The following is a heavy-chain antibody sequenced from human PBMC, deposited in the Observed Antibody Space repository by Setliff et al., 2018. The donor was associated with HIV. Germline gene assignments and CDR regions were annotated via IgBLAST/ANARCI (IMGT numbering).Heavy chain of an antibody. CDR3: AKSPGFSSYGGSG. Sequence: SETLSLTCAVYGGSFSDYSWSWIRQPPGKGLEWIGEISYSGSTNYNPSLKSRVTISIDTSKNQFSLRLASVTAADTAVYYCAKSPGFSSYGGSGWGQGTLVTVSS. CDR1: GGSFSDYS. V-gene: IGHV4-34*01. J-gene: IGHJ4*02. D-gene: IGHD5-12*01. CDR2: ISYSGST.